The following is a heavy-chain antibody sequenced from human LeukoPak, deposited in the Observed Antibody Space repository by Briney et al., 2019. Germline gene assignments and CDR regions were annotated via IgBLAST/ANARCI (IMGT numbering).Heavy chain of an antibody. CDR2: ISSSSSYI. V-gene: IGHV3-21*01. CDR3: ASFRVEPYGTDV. CDR1: GFTFSSYS. J-gene: IGHJ6*02. Sequence: PGGSLRLSCAASGFTFSSYSINWVRQAPGKGLEWVSSISSSSSYIYYADSVKGRFTISRDNAKNSLYLQMNSLRAEDTAVYYCASFRVEPYGTDVWGQGTTVNVSS.